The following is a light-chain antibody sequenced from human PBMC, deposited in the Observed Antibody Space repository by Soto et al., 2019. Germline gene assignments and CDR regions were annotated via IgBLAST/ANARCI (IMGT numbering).Light chain of an antibody. CDR1: HDSSTS. J-gene: IGKJ4*01. CDR3: PQLKPSHLS. CDR2: GAS. Sequence: DIQLTQSPSFLYASVGDRVTITCRASHDSSTSLAWYQQKPGQVPKILISGASTLQTGVPSRLSGSESETAYTLNISSLQPEDFVTYTCPQLKPSHLSFGGGINVENK. V-gene: IGKV1-9*01.